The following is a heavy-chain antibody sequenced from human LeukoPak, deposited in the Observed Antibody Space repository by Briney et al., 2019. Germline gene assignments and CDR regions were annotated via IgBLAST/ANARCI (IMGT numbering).Heavy chain of an antibody. J-gene: IGHJ1*01. CDR2: ISGGADGT. CDR1: GFTFSSFA. D-gene: IGHD5-12*01. V-gene: IGHV3-23*01. Sequence: GGSLRLSCAASGFTFSSFAMSWVRQAPGEGLEWVSVISGGADGTYYADSVKGRFTISRDNFKNTLYLQMNSLRAEDTAIYYCTKTSPLRIEYFHHWGQGTVVTVSS. CDR3: TKTSPLRIEYFHH.